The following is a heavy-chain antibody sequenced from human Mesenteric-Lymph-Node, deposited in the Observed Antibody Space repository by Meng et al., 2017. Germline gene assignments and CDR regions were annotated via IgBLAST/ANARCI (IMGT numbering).Heavy chain of an antibody. Sequence: GGSLRPSCATSGFTFSTYAMNWARQAPGKGLEWVSGISGNGRSTYYADSVKGRFTISRDNSKNMLFLQMNSLRADDTAEYYCARDLTGLWFGEPLDYWGQGTLVTVSS. CDR3: ARDLTGLWFGEPLDY. CDR1: GFTFSTYA. V-gene: IGHV3-23*01. J-gene: IGHJ4*02. CDR2: ISGNGRST. D-gene: IGHD3-10*01.